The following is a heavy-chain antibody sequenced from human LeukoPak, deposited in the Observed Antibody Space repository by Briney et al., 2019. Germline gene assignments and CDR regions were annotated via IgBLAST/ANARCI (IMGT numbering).Heavy chain of an antibody. J-gene: IGHJ3*02. V-gene: IGHV3-30*14. D-gene: IGHD2-2*01. CDR2: ISYDGSNK. CDR1: GFTFSSYA. Sequence: GGSLRLSCAASGFTFSSYAMHWVRQAPGKGLEWVAVISYDGSNKYYADSVKGRFSVSRDNSKNTLYLQMNSLRVDDTAVYYCARGSCSNIRCHDAFDIWGQGTMVTVSS. CDR3: ARGSCSNIRCHDAFDI.